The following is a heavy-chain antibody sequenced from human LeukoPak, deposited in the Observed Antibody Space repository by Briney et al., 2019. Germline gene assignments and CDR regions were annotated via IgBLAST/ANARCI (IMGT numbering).Heavy chain of an antibody. CDR3: ARDRLGYCSGGSCYCPFDY. J-gene: IGHJ4*02. Sequence: GGSLRLSCAASGFTFSSYAMHWVRQAPGKGLEWVAVISYDGSNRYYADSVKGRFTISRDNSKNTLYLQMNSLRAEDTAVYYCARDRLGYCSGGSCYCPFDYWGQGILVTVSS. CDR2: ISYDGSNR. V-gene: IGHV3-30-3*01. D-gene: IGHD2-15*01. CDR1: GFTFSSYA.